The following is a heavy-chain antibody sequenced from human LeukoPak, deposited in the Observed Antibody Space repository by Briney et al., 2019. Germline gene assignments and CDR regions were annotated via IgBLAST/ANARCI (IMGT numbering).Heavy chain of an antibody. Sequence: SQTLSLTCTVSGGSISSGSYYWSWIRQPAGKGLEWIGRIYTSGSTNYNPSLKSRVTISVDTSKNQFSLKLSSVTAADTAVYYCAREPVRIGCSSTSCYYYFDYWGQGTLVTVSS. CDR3: AREPVRIGCSSTSCYYYFDY. D-gene: IGHD2-2*01. CDR1: GGSISSGSYY. CDR2: IYTSGST. J-gene: IGHJ4*02. V-gene: IGHV4-61*02.